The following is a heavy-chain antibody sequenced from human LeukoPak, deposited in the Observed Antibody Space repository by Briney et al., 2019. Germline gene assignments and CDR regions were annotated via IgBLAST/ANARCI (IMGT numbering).Heavy chain of an antibody. CDR3: ARANMVRGVGSFFDRNWFDP. J-gene: IGHJ5*02. Sequence: ASVKVSCKASGYTFTSYYIHWVRQAPGEGLEWMGIINPSGGSTSYAQNFQGRVTMTRDMSTSTVYMELSSLRSEDTAVYYCARANMVRGVGSFFDRNWFDPWGQGTLVTVSS. V-gene: IGHV1-46*01. CDR1: GYTFTSYY. CDR2: INPSGGST. D-gene: IGHD3-10*01.